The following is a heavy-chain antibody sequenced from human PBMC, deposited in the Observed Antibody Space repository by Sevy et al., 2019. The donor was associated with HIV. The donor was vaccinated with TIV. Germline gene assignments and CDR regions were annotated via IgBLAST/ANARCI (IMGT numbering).Heavy chain of an antibody. CDR2: IYYSGST. J-gene: IGHJ3*02. V-gene: IGHV4-39*01. CDR1: GGSISSSSYY. Sequence: SETLSLTCTVSGGSISSSSYYWGWIRQPPGKGLEWIGSIYYSGSTYYNPSLKSRVTISVDTSKNQFSLKLSSVTAADTAVYYCAAVGNDYGDYQGGAFDIWGQGTMVTVSS. CDR3: AAVGNDYGDYQGGAFDI. D-gene: IGHD4-17*01.